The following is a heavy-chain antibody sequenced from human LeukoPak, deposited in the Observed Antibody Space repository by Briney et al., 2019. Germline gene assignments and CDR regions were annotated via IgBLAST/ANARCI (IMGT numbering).Heavy chain of an antibody. V-gene: IGHV3-53*01. CDR3: ARDNGAGYYYYLDV. CDR1: GFKVSSRY. D-gene: IGHD6-19*01. J-gene: IGHJ6*03. Sequence: RGSLRLSCAASGFKVSSRYMSWVRQAPGRGLEWVSVIYSGGSTYYADSVKGRLIISRDNLKNTVFLQVNSLRVEDTAVYYCARDNGAGYYYYLDVWGKGTTVTVSS. CDR2: IYSGGST.